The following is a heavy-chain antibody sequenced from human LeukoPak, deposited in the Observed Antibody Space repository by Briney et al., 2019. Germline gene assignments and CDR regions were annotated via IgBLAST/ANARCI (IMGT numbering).Heavy chain of an antibody. V-gene: IGHV3-23*01. CDR1: GFTFSSYA. J-gene: IGHJ4*02. CDR3: ARGDTYSNRVDY. D-gene: IGHD1-14*01. CDR2: ISGSGGST. Sequence: GGSLRLSCAASGFTFSSYAMSWVRQAPGKGLEWVSAISGSGGSTYYADSVKGRFTISRDNSKNTLYLQMNSLRAEDTAVYYCARGDTYSNRVDYWGQGTLVTVSS.